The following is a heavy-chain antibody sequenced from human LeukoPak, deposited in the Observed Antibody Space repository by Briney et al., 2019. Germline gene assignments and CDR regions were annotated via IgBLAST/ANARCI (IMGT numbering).Heavy chain of an antibody. CDR2: ISSRSNYI. Sequence: PGGSLRLSCEVSGFNFSTYTMNWVRQSPRKGLEWVASISSRSNYIYYAESLKGRLTISRDNAKNSLYLQMNSLRAEDTALYHCARSSMVRGVREKGNAFDIWGQGTMVTVSS. V-gene: IGHV3-21*04. D-gene: IGHD3-10*01. CDR1: GFNFSTYT. CDR3: ARSSMVRGVREKGNAFDI. J-gene: IGHJ3*02.